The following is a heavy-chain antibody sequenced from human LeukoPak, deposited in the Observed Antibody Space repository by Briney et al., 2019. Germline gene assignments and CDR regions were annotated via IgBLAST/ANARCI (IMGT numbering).Heavy chain of an antibody. CDR2: INPSGGST. J-gene: IGHJ4*02. CDR1: GYTFTSYY. CDR3: ARVSGWPYFDY. Sequence: ASVKVSCKASGYTFTSYYMHWVRQAPGQGLEWMGIINPSGGSTSYAQKFQGRVTMTRDMSTSTVYMELSSLRSEDTAVYYCARVSGWPYFDYWGQGTLVTVSS. D-gene: IGHD6-19*01. V-gene: IGHV1-46*01.